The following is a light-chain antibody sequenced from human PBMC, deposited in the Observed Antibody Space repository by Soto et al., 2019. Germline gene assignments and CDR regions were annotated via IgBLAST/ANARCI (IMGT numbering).Light chain of an antibody. CDR2: DAS. Sequence: EIVLTQSPATLSLSPGERATLSCRASQSVSAYLAWYQRKPGQPPRLLIYDASKRATGIPVRFSGSGSGTDFTLTITRLEPEDFAVYYCQQFGGSSRTFGQGTKVDIK. CDR3: QQFGGSSRT. CDR1: QSVSAY. V-gene: IGKV3-11*01. J-gene: IGKJ1*01.